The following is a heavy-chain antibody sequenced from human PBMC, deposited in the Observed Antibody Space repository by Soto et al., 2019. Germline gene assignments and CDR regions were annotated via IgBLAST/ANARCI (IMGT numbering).Heavy chain of an antibody. J-gene: IGHJ6*02. CDR1: GFPFTWYT. D-gene: IGHD3-3*01. CDR3: ARGLGRGFYGMGV. Sequence: ESGGGVVQPGGSLRLSCAASGFPFTWYTMHWVRQAPGKGLQWVALISYDGSNKYFADSVKGRFTISRDNSKNTLYLQLNSLRPEDTAVFYCARGLGRGFYGMGVWGQGTSVTVSS. CDR2: ISYDGSNK. V-gene: IGHV3-30-3*01.